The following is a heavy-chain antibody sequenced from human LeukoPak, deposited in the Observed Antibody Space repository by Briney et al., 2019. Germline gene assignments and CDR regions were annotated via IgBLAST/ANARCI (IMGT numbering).Heavy chain of an antibody. CDR1: GYTFTSYG. J-gene: IGHJ4*02. Sequence: ASVKVSCKASGYTFTSYGISWVRQAPGQGLEWMGWINAGNGNTKYSQKFQGRVTITRDTSASTAYMELSSLRSEDTAVYYCARDGHYYDSSGYLPYWGQGTLVTVSS. CDR2: INAGNGNT. V-gene: IGHV1-3*01. D-gene: IGHD3-22*01. CDR3: ARDGHYYDSSGYLPY.